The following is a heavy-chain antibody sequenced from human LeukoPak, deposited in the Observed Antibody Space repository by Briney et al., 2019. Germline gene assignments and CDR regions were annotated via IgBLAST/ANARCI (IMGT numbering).Heavy chain of an antibody. V-gene: IGHV1-69*04. Sequence: ASVKVSCKASGGTFSSYAISWVRQAPGQGLEWMGRIIPVLGIANYAQKFQGRVTITADKSTSTAYMELSSLRSEDTAVYYCARAPRTIFGVVIIGDDAFDIWGQGTMVTVSS. CDR1: GGTFSSYA. CDR3: ARAPRTIFGVVIIGDDAFDI. D-gene: IGHD3-3*01. J-gene: IGHJ3*02. CDR2: IIPVLGIA.